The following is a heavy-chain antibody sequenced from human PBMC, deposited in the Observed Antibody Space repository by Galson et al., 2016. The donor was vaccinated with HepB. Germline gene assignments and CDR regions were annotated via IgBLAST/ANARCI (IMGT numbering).Heavy chain of an antibody. V-gene: IGHV4-59*12. J-gene: IGHJ5*02. CDR3: TRRADYFATFDV. CDR2: MFYSGTT. Sequence: ETLSLTCTVSGGSISGYYWSWIRQPPGKGLEWIGNMFYSGTTNYNPSLKSRVTISVDTSKSQFSLKLSSVTAADTALYYCTRRADYFATFDVWGPGVAVIVSS. D-gene: IGHD2/OR15-2a*01. CDR1: GGSISGYY.